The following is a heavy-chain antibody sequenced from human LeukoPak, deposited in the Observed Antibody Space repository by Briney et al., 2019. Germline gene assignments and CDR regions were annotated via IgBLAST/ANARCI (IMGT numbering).Heavy chain of an antibody. CDR1: GYSISSGYY. Sequence: SETLSLTCAVSGYSISSGYYWGWIRQPPGKGLEWIGSIYHSGSTYYNPSLKSRVTISVDTSKNQFSLKLSSVTAADTAVYYCARRSTSLTLDHWDQGTLVTVSS. CDR3: ARRSTSLTLDH. CDR2: IYHSGST. J-gene: IGHJ4*02. D-gene: IGHD2-2*01. V-gene: IGHV4-38-2*01.